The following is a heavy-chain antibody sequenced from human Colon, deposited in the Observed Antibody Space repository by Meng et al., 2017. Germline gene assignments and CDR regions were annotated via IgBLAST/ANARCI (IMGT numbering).Heavy chain of an antibody. J-gene: IGHJ4*02. D-gene: IGHD3-16*01. Sequence: GESLKISCAASGLTFSGSAMHWVRQASGKGLEWVGRIRSKGYSYATAYAESVKGRFTISRDDSKNTAYLQMNSLKTEDTAVYYCSRSYTDDLDYWGQGTLVTVSS. V-gene: IGHV3-73*01. CDR2: IRSKGYSYAT. CDR3: SRSYTDDLDY. CDR1: GLTFSGSA.